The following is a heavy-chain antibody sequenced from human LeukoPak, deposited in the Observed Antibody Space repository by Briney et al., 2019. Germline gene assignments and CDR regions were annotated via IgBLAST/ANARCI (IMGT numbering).Heavy chain of an antibody. J-gene: IGHJ4*02. D-gene: IGHD3-9*01. CDR2: IRSKAYGGTT. CDR3: TRAREGYDILTGYFL. CDR1: GFTFGDYA. Sequence: GGSLRLSCTASGFTFGDYAMSWVRQAPGKGLEWVGFIRSKAYGGTTEYAASVKGRFTISRDDSKSIAYLQMNSLKTEDTAVHYCTRAREGYDILTGYFLWGQGTLVTVSS. V-gene: IGHV3-49*04.